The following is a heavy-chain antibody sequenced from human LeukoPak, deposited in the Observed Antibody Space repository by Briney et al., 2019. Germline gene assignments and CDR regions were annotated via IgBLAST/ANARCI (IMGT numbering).Heavy chain of an antibody. D-gene: IGHD1-1*01. V-gene: IGHV4-61*02. Sequence: PSQTLSLTCAVSGDSISSATHYWSWIRQPAGKGLEWIGRIYSSGSTNYNPSLKSRVSISVDTSKNQFSLKLSSVTVADTAVYYCARFLNWXFXXWGQXTPVT. CDR3: ARFLNWXFXX. CDR1: GDSISSATHY. CDR2: IYSSGST. J-gene: IGHJ4*02.